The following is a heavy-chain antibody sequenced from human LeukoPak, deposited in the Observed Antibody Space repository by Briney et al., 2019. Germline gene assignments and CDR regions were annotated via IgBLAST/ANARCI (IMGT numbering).Heavy chain of an antibody. CDR1: GFTFSNYW. Sequence: PGGSLRLSCAASGFTFSNYWMSCVRQAPGKGLEWVANIKQDGSEKYYVDSVKGRFTISRDNAKNSLYLQMNSLRAEDTAVYYCARQYWLVDYWGQGTLVTVSS. CDR3: ARQYWLVDY. J-gene: IGHJ4*02. D-gene: IGHD6-19*01. V-gene: IGHV3-7*01. CDR2: IKQDGSEK.